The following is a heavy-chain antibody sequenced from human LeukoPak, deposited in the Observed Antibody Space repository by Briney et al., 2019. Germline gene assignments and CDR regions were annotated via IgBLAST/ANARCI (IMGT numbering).Heavy chain of an antibody. Sequence: PGGSLRLSCAASGFTLSSYGMSWVRQAPGKGLEWVSAISGSGGSTYYADSVKGRFTISRDNSKNTLYLQMNSLRAEDTAVYYCAKDDRPFFAYDHLDYWGQGTLVTVSS. CDR3: AKDDRPFFAYDHLDY. V-gene: IGHV3-23*01. CDR2: ISGSGGST. CDR1: GFTLSSYG. D-gene: IGHD2/OR15-2a*01. J-gene: IGHJ4*02.